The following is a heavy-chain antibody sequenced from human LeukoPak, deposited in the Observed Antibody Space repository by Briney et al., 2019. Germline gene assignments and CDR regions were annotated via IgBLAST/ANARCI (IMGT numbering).Heavy chain of an antibody. J-gene: IGHJ4*02. V-gene: IGHV3-21*01. CDR2: ISNSNSYI. CDR1: GFTFSSYS. CDR3: ARDGMDIVVVPAARPDY. D-gene: IGHD2-2*03. Sequence: GGSLRLSCAASGFTFSSYSMNWVRRAPGKGLEWVSSISNSNSYIYYADSVKGRFTISRDNAKNSLYLQMNSLRAEDTAVYYCARDGMDIVVVPAARPDYWGQGTLVTVSS.